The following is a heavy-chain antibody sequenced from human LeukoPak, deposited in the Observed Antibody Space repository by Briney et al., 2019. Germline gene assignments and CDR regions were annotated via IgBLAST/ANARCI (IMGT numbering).Heavy chain of an antibody. CDR2: IYYSGST. Sequence: SETLSLTCTVSGGSINNYYWSWIRQPPGKGLEWIGYIYYSGSTNYNPSLKSRVTISVDTSKNQFSLKLSSVTAADTAVYYCARRGYSYGYFSYYYYMDVWGKGTTVTISS. D-gene: IGHD5-18*01. CDR3: ARRGYSYGYFSYYYYMDV. V-gene: IGHV4-59*12. J-gene: IGHJ6*03. CDR1: GGSINNYY.